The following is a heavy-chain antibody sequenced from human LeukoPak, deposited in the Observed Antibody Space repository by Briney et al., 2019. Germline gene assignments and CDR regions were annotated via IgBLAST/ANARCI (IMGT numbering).Heavy chain of an antibody. D-gene: IGHD5-18*01. CDR1: GFTFSRYW. CDR2: IKQDGSVK. J-gene: IGHJ4*02. Sequence: GGSLRLSCAASGFTFSRYWMSWVRQAPGKGLEWVATIKQDGSVKDYVDSVKGRFTISRDNAKNSLYLQMNSLRAEDTAVYYCARYSYPTIDYWGQGTLVTVSS. V-gene: IGHV3-7*04. CDR3: ARYSYPTIDY.